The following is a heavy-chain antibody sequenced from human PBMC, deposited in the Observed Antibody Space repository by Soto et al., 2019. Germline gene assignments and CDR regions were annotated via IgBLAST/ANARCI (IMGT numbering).Heavy chain of an antibody. J-gene: IGHJ6*02. CDR2: IYYSGST. Sequence: QVRLDESGPGLVKPSETLSLICSVSGGSVNNANYFWNWIRHHPETGLEWIGYIYYSGSTRYNPSFKTRATLSIDTSKNQFSLRLNSVTVADTALYFCARDADYGGSRGGMDVWGRGTTVTVSS. CDR1: GGSVNNANYF. V-gene: IGHV4-31*03. D-gene: IGHD4-17*01. CDR3: ARDADYGGSRGGMDV.